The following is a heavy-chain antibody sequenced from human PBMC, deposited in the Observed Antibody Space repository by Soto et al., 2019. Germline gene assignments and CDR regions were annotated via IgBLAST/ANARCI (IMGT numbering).Heavy chain of an antibody. J-gene: IGHJ3*02. CDR3: ARDDYGDYGAFDI. CDR2: TYYSGST. V-gene: IGHV4-31*03. CDR1: GGSISGSTYY. Sequence: TSETLSLTCTVSGGSISGSTYYWGWIRQHPGKGLEWIGCTYYSGSTYYNPSLKSRVTISVDTSKNQFSLKLSSVTAADTAVYYCARDDYGDYGAFDIWGQGTMVTVSS. D-gene: IGHD4-17*01.